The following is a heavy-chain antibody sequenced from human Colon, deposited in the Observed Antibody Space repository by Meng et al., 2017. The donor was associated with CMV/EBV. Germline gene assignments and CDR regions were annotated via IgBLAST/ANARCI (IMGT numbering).Heavy chain of an antibody. Sequence: GGSLRLSCVTSGFTFSSYSLNWVRQAPGKGLEWVAYIWHDGRKTWYADSVKGRVTISRDNSEYMMYLQMDSLRVEDTAIYYCAKVLGVGATDFDYWGQGTLVTVSS. V-gene: IGHV3-30*02. CDR2: IWHDGRKT. CDR1: GFTFSSYS. J-gene: IGHJ4*02. D-gene: IGHD1-26*01. CDR3: AKVLGVGATDFDY.